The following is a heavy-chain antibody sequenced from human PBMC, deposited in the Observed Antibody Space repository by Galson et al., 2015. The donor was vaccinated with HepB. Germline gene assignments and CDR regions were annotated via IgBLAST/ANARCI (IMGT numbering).Heavy chain of an antibody. J-gene: IGHJ4*02. Sequence: SLRLSCAASGFTFSDYWMHWLRQAPGKGLEWVANIKEDGSERSYVDSVKGRFTISRDNAKNPLFLQMNSLRAEDTAVYYCARGARPYSSSWFDYWGQGTLVTVSS. CDR3: ARGARPYSSSWFDY. CDR2: IKEDGSER. CDR1: GFTFSDYW. D-gene: IGHD2-2*01. V-gene: IGHV3-7*01.